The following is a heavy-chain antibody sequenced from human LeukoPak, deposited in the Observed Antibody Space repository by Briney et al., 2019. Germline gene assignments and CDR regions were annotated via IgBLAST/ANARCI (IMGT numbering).Heavy chain of an antibody. D-gene: IGHD3-10*01. J-gene: IGHJ4*02. CDR2: ISYDGSNK. CDR1: GFTFSSYG. V-gene: IGHV3-30*18. CDR3: AKDLGGPGSSPFGF. Sequence: PGGSLRLSCAASGFTFSSYGMHWVRQAPGKGLEWVAVISYDGSNKYYADSVKGRFTISRDNSKSTLYLQMDSLRVEDTALYYCAKDLGGPGSSPFGFWGQGTLVTVSS.